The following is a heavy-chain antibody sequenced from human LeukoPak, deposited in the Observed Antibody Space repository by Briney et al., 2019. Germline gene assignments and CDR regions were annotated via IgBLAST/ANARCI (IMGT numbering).Heavy chain of an antibody. CDR2: INSDGSST. V-gene: IGHV3-74*01. CDR1: GFTFSSYL. Sequence: PGGSLRLSCAASGFTFSSYLMHWVRHAPGKGLVWVSRINSDGSSTSYADSVKGRFTISRDNAKNTLYLQMNSLRAEDTAVYYCARDSHPSYYDSSGFDYWGQGTLVTVSS. D-gene: IGHD3-22*01. J-gene: IGHJ4*02. CDR3: ARDSHPSYYDSSGFDY.